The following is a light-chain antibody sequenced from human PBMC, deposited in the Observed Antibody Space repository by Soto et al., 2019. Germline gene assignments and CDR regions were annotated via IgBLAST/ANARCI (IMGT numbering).Light chain of an antibody. Sequence: QSALTQPPSVSGAPGQRVTISCTGSSSNLGSDYDVHWYHQLPGSAPKVLIFGNDNRPSGVPDRFSASKSGTSGSLAITGLRPEDEGDYYCQSVDSSLREVFGTGTKVTVL. CDR2: GND. J-gene: IGLJ1*01. CDR3: QSVDSSLREV. CDR1: SSNLGSDYD. V-gene: IGLV1-40*01.